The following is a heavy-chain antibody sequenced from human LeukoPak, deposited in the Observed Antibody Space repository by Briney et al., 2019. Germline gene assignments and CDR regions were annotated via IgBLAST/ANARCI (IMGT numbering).Heavy chain of an antibody. J-gene: IGHJ3*02. V-gene: IGHV3-66*01. Sequence: GGSLRLSCAASGFTVSSNYMSWVRQAPGKGLEWVSVIYSGGSTYYADSVKGRFTISRDNSKNTLYLQMNSLRAEDTAVYYCARGDGYKIRAFDIWGQGTMVTVSS. CDR3: ARGDGYKIRAFDI. CDR2: IYSGGST. D-gene: IGHD5-24*01. CDR1: GFTVSSNY.